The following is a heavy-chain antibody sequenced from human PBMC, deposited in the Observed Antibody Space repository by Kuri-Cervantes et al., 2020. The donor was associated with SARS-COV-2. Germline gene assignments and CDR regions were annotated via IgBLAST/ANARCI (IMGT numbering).Heavy chain of an antibody. Sequence: SETLSLTCTVSGGSISSYYWSWIRQPPGKGLEWIGYIYYSGSTNYNPSLKSRVTISVDTSKNQFSLKQSSVTAADTAVYYCARAGYYFDYWGQGTLVTVSS. V-gene: IGHV4-59*01. CDR2: IYYSGST. J-gene: IGHJ4*02. CDR3: ARAGYYFDY. CDR1: GGSISSYY.